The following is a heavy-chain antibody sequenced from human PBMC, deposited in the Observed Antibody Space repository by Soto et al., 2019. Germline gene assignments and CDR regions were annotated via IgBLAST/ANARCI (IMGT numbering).Heavy chain of an antibody. Sequence: PGESLKISCKGSGYSFTCYWISWVRQMPGKGLEWMGRIDPSDSYTNYSPSFQGHVTISADKSISTAYLQWSSLKASDTAMYYCARAGRDGSIAAAGTPSWGQGTLVTVSS. CDR2: IDPSDSYT. CDR3: ARAGRDGSIAAAGTPS. CDR1: GYSFTCYW. D-gene: IGHD6-13*01. V-gene: IGHV5-10-1*01. J-gene: IGHJ4*02.